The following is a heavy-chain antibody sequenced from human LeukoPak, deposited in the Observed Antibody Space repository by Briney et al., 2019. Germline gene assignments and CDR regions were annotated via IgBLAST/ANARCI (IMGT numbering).Heavy chain of an antibody. CDR2: ITSSSYT. CDR1: GFTFSTYT. Sequence: PGGSLRLSCAVSGFTFSTYTMNWVRQAPGKGLEWVSSITSSSYTYYADSMKGRFTISRDSAKNSLYLRMNSLRAEDTAVYYCARELGSGSHLDYFYGMDVWGQGTTVTVTS. CDR3: ARELGSGSHLDYFYGMDV. V-gene: IGHV3-21*01. J-gene: IGHJ6*02. D-gene: IGHD3-10*01.